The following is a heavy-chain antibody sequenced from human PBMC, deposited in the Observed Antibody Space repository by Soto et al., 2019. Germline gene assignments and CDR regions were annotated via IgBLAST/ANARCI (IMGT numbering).Heavy chain of an antibody. Sequence: EVQLVESGGGLVQPGGSLRLSCSASGFTFTSYWMHWVRQAPGKGPAWVARINSVGSTTDYADSIKGRFTISRDNAKNTLYLQINSLRAEDTAVYYCARGSGGFDYWGQGTLVTVSS. V-gene: IGHV3-74*01. D-gene: IGHD3-10*01. CDR3: ARGSGGFDY. CDR2: INSVGSTT. J-gene: IGHJ4*02. CDR1: GFTFTSYW.